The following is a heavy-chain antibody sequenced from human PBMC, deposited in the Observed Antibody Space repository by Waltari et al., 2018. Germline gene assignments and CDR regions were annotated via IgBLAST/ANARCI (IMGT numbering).Heavy chain of an antibody. Sequence: QVQLQESGPGLVKPSETLSLTCAVSGYSISSGYYWGWIRQPPGKGLEWIGSIYHSGSTYYNPSLKSRVTISVDTSKNQFSLKLSSVTAADTAVYYCARRWGGWAPNYWYFDLWGRGTLVTASS. CDR2: IYHSGST. CDR1: GYSISSGYY. V-gene: IGHV4-38-2*01. J-gene: IGHJ2*01. CDR3: ARRWGGWAPNYWYFDL. D-gene: IGHD6-19*01.